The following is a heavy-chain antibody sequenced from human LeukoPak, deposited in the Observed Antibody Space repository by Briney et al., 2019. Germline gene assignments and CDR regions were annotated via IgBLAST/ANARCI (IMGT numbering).Heavy chain of an antibody. CDR1: GGTFSSYA. CDR2: IIPILGIA. J-gene: IGHJ6*02. CDR3: AREDCSSTSCYTGDYYYGMDV. D-gene: IGHD2-2*02. Sequence: ASVKVSCKASGGTFSSYAISWVRQAPGQGLEWMGRIIPILGIATYAQKFQGRVTITADKSTSTAYMELSSLRSEDTAVYYCAREDCSSTSCYTGDYYYGMDVWGQGTTVTVSS. V-gene: IGHV1-69*04.